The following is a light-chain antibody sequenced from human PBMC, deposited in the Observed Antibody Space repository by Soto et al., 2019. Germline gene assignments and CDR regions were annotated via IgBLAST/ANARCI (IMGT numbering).Light chain of an antibody. CDR3: RSYSISTAYL. J-gene: IGLJ1*01. CDR2: EVS. V-gene: IGLV2-14*01. Sequence: QSVLTQPASVSGSPGQSITISCTGTSSGVGGYDYVSWYQLHPGKAPKLMVFEVSNRPSGVSYRFSGSKSGNTASLTISGLQAEDEADYFCRSYSISTAYLFGTGTKVTVL. CDR1: SSGVGGYDY.